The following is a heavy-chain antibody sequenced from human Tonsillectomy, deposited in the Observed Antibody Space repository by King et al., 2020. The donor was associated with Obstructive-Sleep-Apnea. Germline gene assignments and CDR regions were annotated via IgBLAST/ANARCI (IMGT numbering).Heavy chain of an antibody. Sequence: VQLVESGGGLVQPGGSLRLSCAASGFTFSSYAMSWVRKAPGKGLEWVSTIRGSGGSTYYADSVKGRFTISRDNSKNTLYLQMNSLRAEDTAVYFCAKAPGIAVTYFDYWGQGTLVTVSS. CDR1: GFTFSSYA. D-gene: IGHD6-19*01. J-gene: IGHJ4*02. CDR2: IRGSGGST. V-gene: IGHV3-23*04. CDR3: AKAPGIAVTYFDY.